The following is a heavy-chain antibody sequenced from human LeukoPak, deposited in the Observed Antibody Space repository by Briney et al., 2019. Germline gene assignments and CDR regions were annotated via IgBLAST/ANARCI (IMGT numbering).Heavy chain of an antibody. Sequence: PSETLSLTCTVSGGSISSSSYYWGWIRQPPGKGLEWIGSIYYSGSTYYNPSLKSRVTISVDTSKNQFSLKLSSVTAADTAVYYCARLFGSSSDYWGQGTLVTVSS. V-gene: IGHV4-39*01. CDR1: GGSISSSSYY. D-gene: IGHD6-6*01. CDR3: ARLFGSSSDY. J-gene: IGHJ4*02. CDR2: IYYSGST.